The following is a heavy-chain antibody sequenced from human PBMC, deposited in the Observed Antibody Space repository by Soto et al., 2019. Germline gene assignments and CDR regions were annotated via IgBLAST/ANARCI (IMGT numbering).Heavy chain of an antibody. CDR3: ITMVRGVMND. D-gene: IGHD3-10*01. CDR2: IYYSGST. Sequence: LVTLSHTCTVSDGSISSSSYYCGWNRQPPGKGLEWIGSIYYSGSTYYNPSLKSRVTISVDTSKNQLSLKLSSVTAADLAVYYCITMVRGVMNDWGQGTLDTVSS. V-gene: IGHV4-39*01. J-gene: IGHJ4*02. CDR1: DGSISSSSYY.